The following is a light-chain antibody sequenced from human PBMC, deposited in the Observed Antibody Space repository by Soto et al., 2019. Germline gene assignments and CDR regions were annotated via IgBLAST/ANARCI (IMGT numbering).Light chain of an antibody. Sequence: IVLTQSPDTLSVSPGERATLSFRASQSVNSNLAWYQQKPGQAPRLLIYGASTRATGMPGTFSGRGSGTEFTLTISSLRPEDFGVYYCQQYGSWPRTFGQGTKVDI. CDR1: QSVNSN. J-gene: IGKJ1*01. CDR3: QQYGSWPRT. V-gene: IGKV3-15*01. CDR2: GAS.